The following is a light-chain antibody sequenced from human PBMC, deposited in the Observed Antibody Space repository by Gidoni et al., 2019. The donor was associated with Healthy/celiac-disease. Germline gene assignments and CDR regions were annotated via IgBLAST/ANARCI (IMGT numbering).Light chain of an antibody. Sequence: SYELTQPPSVSVSPGQTASITCSGEKLGDKYACWYQQKPGQSHVLVIYQDSKRPSGIPERFSGSNSGNTATLTISGTQAMDEADYYCQAWDSSVVVGGGTKLTVL. CDR2: QDS. CDR3: QAWDSSVV. V-gene: IGLV3-1*01. CDR1: KLGDKY. J-gene: IGLJ2*01.